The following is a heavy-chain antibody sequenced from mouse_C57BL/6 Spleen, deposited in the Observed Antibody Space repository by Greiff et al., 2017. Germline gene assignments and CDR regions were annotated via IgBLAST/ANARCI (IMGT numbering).Heavy chain of an antibody. CDR1: GYSFTDYN. CDR2: INPNYGTT. CDR3: ARSYYSNYYYAMDY. D-gene: IGHD2-5*01. V-gene: IGHV1-39*01. J-gene: IGHJ4*01. Sequence: EVQLQQSGPELVKPGASVKISCKASGYSFTDYNMNWVKQSNGKSLEWIGVINPNYGTTSDNQKFKGKATLTVDQSSSTAYMQLNSLTSEDSAVYYCARSYYSNYYYAMDYWGQGTSVTVSS.